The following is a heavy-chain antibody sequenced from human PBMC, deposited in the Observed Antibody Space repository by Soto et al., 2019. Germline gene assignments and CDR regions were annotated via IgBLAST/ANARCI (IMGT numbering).Heavy chain of an antibody. V-gene: IGHV1-69*06. J-gene: IGHJ4*02. CDR3: ARRDTSGFLRYFDN. CDR2: IVTNVGTV. D-gene: IGHD3-3*01. Sequence: QMQLVQSGAEVKKPGSSVKVSCKASGGTLSSFINYPINWVRQAPGQGLEWMGGIVTNVGTVNYAQKFEGRVTITADKSTGTAYMEVSSLRSEDTALYYCARRDTSGFLRYFDNWGQGTLVTVS. CDR1: GGTLSSFINYP.